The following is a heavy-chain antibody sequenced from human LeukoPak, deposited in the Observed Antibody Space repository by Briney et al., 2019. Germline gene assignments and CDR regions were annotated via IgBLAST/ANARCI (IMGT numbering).Heavy chain of an antibody. D-gene: IGHD4-17*01. CDR1: GFTFSSYA. Sequence: PGGSLRLSCAASGFTFSSYAMSWVRQAPGKGLEWVSAISGSGGSTYYADSVKGRFTISRDNSKNTLYLQMNSLRAEDTAVYYCAKDFVEMTTVTTFDYWGQGTLVTVSS. CDR2: ISGSGGST. J-gene: IGHJ4*02. CDR3: AKDFVEMTTVTTFDY. V-gene: IGHV3-23*01.